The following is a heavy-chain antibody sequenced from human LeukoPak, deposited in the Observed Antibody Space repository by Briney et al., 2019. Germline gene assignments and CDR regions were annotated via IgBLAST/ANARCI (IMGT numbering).Heavy chain of an antibody. D-gene: IGHD3-10*01. CDR1: GFTVSSNY. V-gene: IGHV3-53*01. Sequence: GGSLRLSCAASGFTVSSNYMSWVRQAPGKGLEWVSVIYSGGSTYYADSVKGRFTISRDNSKNTLYLQMNSLRAEDTAVYYCARGRPTYYMVRGVMSGAFDIWGQGTMVTVSS. CDR3: ARGRPTYYMVRGVMSGAFDI. J-gene: IGHJ3*02. CDR2: IYSGGST.